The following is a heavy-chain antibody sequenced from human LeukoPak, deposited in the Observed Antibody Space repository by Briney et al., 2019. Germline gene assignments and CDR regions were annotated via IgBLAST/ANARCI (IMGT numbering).Heavy chain of an antibody. CDR3: ARGSPKADK. J-gene: IGHJ4*02. CDR2: VYYSGTT. Sequence: SETLSLTCTVSGGSISGYYWSWIRQPPGKGLEWIGYVYYSGTTDYNPSLKSRLTISVDSSKNQFSLKLSPVTTADTAVYYCARGSPKADKWGQGTLVTVSS. CDR1: GGSISGYY. D-gene: IGHD2-15*01. V-gene: IGHV4-59*01.